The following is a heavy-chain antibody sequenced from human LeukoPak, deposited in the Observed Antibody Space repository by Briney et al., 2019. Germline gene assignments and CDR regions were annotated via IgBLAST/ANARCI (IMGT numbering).Heavy chain of an antibody. J-gene: IGHJ3*02. CDR2: ISGSGGST. Sequence: GGSLRLSCTASGFTLSSHAMSWVRQAPGKGLEWVSGISGSGGSTYYADSVKGRFTISRDNSKNTLYLQMNSLRAEDTAVYYCGRDPNGDYIGAFDMWGQGTVVTVSS. CDR3: GRDPNGDYIGAFDM. CDR1: GFTLSSHA. D-gene: IGHD4-17*01. V-gene: IGHV3-23*01.